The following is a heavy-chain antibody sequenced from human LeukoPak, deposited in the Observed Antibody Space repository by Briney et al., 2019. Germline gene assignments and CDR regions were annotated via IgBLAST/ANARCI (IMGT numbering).Heavy chain of an antibody. CDR1: GYTFTGYY. D-gene: IGHD3-3*01. J-gene: IGHJ5*02. V-gene: IGHV1-2*02. Sequence: GASVKVSCKASGYTFTGYYLHWVRQAPGQGLEWMGWINPNSGGTSYAQKFQGRVSMTRDTSISTVYMELSGLRSDDTAIYNCARDRVFGVVFGRFDPWGQGTLVTVST. CDR3: ARDRVFGVVFGRFDP. CDR2: INPNSGGT.